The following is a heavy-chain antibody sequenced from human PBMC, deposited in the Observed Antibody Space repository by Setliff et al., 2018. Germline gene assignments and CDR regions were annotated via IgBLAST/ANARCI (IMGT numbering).Heavy chain of an antibody. V-gene: IGHV1-2*02. Sequence: ASVKVSCKASGYTFTSYYMHWVRQAPGHAPEWMGWINPNTGDTKYTQNFQGRVTMTSDTSISTAYMEVSRLTSDDTAVYFCARDQGYRGHGNFDFWGQGALVTVSS. CDR3: ARDQGYRGHGNFDF. CDR1: GYTFTSYY. J-gene: IGHJ4*02. CDR2: INPNTGDT. D-gene: IGHD5-12*01.